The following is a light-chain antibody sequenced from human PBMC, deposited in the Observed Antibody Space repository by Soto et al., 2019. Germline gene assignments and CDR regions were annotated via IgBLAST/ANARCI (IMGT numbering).Light chain of an antibody. J-gene: IGKJ2*03. Sequence: DIQMTQSPATLSASVGDRVTITCRASQNINSWLAWYQQKPGEAPKPLIYKASSLEIGVPSRFSGSGSGTEFTLIISCLQPEDFATYYCQQYNSYSEYSFGQGTKLEIK. CDR1: QNINSW. CDR3: QQYNSYSEYS. V-gene: IGKV1-5*03. CDR2: KAS.